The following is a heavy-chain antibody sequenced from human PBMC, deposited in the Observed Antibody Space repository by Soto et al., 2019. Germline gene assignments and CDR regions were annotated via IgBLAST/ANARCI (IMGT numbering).Heavy chain of an antibody. CDR2: IKQDGSEK. J-gene: IGHJ4*03. Sequence: GTLRVSCAASAFTFSSYWMSWVRQAPGKGLEWVANIKQDGSEKYYVDSVKGRFTISRDNAKNSLYLQMNSLRAEDTAVYYCARERCWGYFDYW. D-gene: IGHD2-15*01. V-gene: IGHV3-7*03. CDR3: ARERCWGYFDY. CDR1: AFTFSSYW.